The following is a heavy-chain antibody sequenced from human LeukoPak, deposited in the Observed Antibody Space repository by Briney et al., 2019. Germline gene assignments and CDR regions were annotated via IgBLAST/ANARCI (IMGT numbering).Heavy chain of an antibody. J-gene: IGHJ3*01. CDR1: GFXFSNYW. CDR3: TRDEF. Sequence: GGSLRLSCAGSGFXFSNYWISWVRQAPGKGLEWVANMKKDGSEKYYVDSVKGRFTISRDNAKNSLYLQMDSLRAEDTAVYYCTRDEFWGQGTMVTVSS. V-gene: IGHV3-7*05. CDR2: MKKDGSEK.